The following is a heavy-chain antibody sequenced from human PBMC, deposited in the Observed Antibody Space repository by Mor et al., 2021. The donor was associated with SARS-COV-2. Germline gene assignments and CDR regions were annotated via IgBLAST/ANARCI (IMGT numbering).Heavy chain of an antibody. Sequence: QARGQRLEWIGWIVVGSGNTNYAQKFQERVTITRDMSTSTAYMELSSLRSEDTAVYYCAADNSSSADYYYYGMDVWGQGT. V-gene: IGHV1-58*01. CDR3: AADNSSSADYYYYGMDV. J-gene: IGHJ6*02. D-gene: IGHD6-6*01. CDR2: IVVGSGNT.